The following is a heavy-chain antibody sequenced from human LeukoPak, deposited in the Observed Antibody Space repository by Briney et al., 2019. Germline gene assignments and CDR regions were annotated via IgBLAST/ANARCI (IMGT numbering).Heavy chain of an antibody. V-gene: IGHV3-30*02. Sequence: PGGSLRLSCAASGFTFSSYGMHWVRQAPGKGLEWVAFIRYDGSNKYYADSVKGRFTISRENSKNTLYLQMNSLRAEDTAVYYCAKSLARVVPAASFDYWGQGTLVTVSS. CDR2: IRYDGSNK. CDR1: GFTFSSYG. D-gene: IGHD2-2*01. J-gene: IGHJ4*02. CDR3: AKSLARVVPAASFDY.